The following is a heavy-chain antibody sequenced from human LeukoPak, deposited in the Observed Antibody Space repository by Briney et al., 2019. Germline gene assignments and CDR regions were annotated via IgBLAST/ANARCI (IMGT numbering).Heavy chain of an antibody. V-gene: IGHV3-33*01. CDR1: GFTFSSYG. CDR2: IWYDGSNK. J-gene: IGHJ5*02. CDR3: ARGVVAARNWFDP. Sequence: PGRSLRLSCAASGFTFSSYGMHWVRQAPGKGLEWVAVIWYDGSNKYYADSVKGRFTISRDNSKNTLYLQMNSLRAEDTAVYYCARGVVAARNWFDPWGQGTLVTVSS. D-gene: IGHD2-15*01.